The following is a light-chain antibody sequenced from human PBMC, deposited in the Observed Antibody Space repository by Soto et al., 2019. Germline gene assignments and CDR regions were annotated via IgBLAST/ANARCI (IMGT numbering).Light chain of an antibody. CDR3: QQYNTWSSIT. CDR2: GAS. CDR1: ESLSSN. V-gene: IGKV3-15*01. J-gene: IGKJ5*01. Sequence: EIVMTQSPATLSVSPGERVTLSCRASESLSSNLAWYQQKPGQAPSLLMYGASTRATGIPARFSGSGSGTEFSLSISSLKSEDFAVYYCQQYNTWSSITFGQGTRLEIK.